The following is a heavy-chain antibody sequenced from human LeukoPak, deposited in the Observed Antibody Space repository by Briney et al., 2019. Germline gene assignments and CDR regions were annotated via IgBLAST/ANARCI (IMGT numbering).Heavy chain of an antibody. CDR3: CSGGVGAAGDGYYMDV. V-gene: IGHV1-2*02. CDR2: INPDSGDT. CDR1: GYTFTGYY. D-gene: IGHD2-15*01. J-gene: IGHJ6*03. Sequence: ASVKVSCKASGYTFTGYYMHWVRQAPGQGLEWMGWINPDSGDTNYTQKLQDRVSMTRDTSISTAYMELSRLRSDDTAVYYCCSGGVGAAGDGYYMDVWGKGTTVTVSS.